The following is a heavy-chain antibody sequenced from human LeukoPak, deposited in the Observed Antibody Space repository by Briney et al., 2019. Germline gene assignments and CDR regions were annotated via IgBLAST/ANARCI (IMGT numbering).Heavy chain of an antibody. CDR2: LNAANGNS. J-gene: IGHJ6*02. Sequence: ASVKVSCKASGYNLTSFAMHWVRQAPGQRLEWMGRLNAANGNSQYSQKFQDRVTITSDSSANTAYMEFSSLRSEDSAVYYCARDGKHIAVPGVRYPMDVWGQGTTVTVS. CDR3: ARDGKHIAVPGVRYPMDV. V-gene: IGHV1-3*01. CDR1: GYNLTSFA. D-gene: IGHD6-19*01.